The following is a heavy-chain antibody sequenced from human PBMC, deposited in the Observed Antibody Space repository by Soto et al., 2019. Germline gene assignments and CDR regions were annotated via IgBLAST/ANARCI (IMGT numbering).Heavy chain of an antibody. Sequence: SETLSLTCAVSGGSISGSYWWAWVRQTPGRGLEWIGQVYHGGSTNYNPSLKNRVTISVDKSKNHFSLSLTSVTAADTAVYLCAASVNYDFWRDGGRHYYFDYWGQGSLVTVSS. CDR1: GGSISGSYW. CDR2: VYHGGST. D-gene: IGHD3-3*01. CDR3: AASVNYDFWRDGGRHYYFDY. V-gene: IGHV4-4*02. J-gene: IGHJ4*02.